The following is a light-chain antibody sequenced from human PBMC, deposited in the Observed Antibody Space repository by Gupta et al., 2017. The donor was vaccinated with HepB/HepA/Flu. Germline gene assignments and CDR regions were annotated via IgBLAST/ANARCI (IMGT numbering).Light chain of an antibody. V-gene: IGLV1-40*01. J-gene: IGLJ2*01. CDR3: QSYDSSRSGWGV. Sequence: QSVLTQPPSVSGAPGQSVTISCTGSTSNIGAGFDVHWYQQFPGSGPNLLIYGNNNRPSGVPDRFSGSKSGTSAALAITGLQAEDEAYYYCQSYDSSRSGWGVFGGGTKVTVL. CDR2: GNN. CDR1: TSNIGAGFD.